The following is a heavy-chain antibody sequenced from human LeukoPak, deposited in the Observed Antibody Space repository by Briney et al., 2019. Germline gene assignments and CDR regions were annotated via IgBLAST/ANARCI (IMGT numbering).Heavy chain of an antibody. D-gene: IGHD3-10*01. CDR2: IYYSGST. CDR3: ARAPAVIAPNWFDP. CDR1: GGSISSGGYY. J-gene: IGHJ5*02. V-gene: IGHV4-31*03. Sequence: SQTLSLTCTVSGGSISSGGYYWSWIRQHPGKGLEWIGYIYYSGSTYYNPSLKSRVTISVDTSKNQFSLKLSSVTAAGTAVYYCARAPAVIAPNWFDPWGQGTLVTDSS.